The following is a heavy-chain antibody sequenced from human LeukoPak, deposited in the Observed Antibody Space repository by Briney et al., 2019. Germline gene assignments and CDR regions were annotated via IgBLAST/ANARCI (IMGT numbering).Heavy chain of an antibody. Sequence: PSETLFLTCTVSGGSISSRTYYWGWIRQPPGKGLQWIGNIYYSGSTYYNPSLKSRVTISVDTSKNQFSLKLSSVTAADTAVYYCARVVLINYYYYYMDVWGKGTTVTVSS. D-gene: IGHD3-22*01. CDR3: ARVVLINYYYYYMDV. V-gene: IGHV4-39*07. J-gene: IGHJ6*03. CDR2: IYYSGST. CDR1: GGSISSRTYY.